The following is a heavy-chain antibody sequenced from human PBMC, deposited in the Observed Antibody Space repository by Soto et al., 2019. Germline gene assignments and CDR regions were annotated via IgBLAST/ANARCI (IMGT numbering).Heavy chain of an antibody. V-gene: IGHV4-30-4*01. CDR1: GASIRSTDYY. CDR2: VYYTGST. D-gene: IGHD2-21*02. Sequence: SETLSLTCTVSGASIRSTDYYWSWIRQAPGKGLEWIGYVYYTGSTYYNPSLMSRLTISVDTSKNQFSLKLTSVTAAETAVYYCVGTAREGAVAPHWFDRWGQGTQVTVSS. CDR3: VGTAREGAVAPHWFDR. J-gene: IGHJ5*02.